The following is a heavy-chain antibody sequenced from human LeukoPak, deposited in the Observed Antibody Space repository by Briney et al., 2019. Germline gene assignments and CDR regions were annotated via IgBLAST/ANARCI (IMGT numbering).Heavy chain of an antibody. V-gene: IGHV3-21*01. CDR3: ARAPGIAAALDI. CDR1: GFTFSSYS. D-gene: IGHD6-13*01. CDR2: ISSSSSYI. J-gene: IGHJ3*02. Sequence: SGGSLRLSCAASGFTFSSYSMNWVRQAPGKGLEWVSSISSSSSYIYYADSVKGRFTISRDNAKNSLYLQMNSLRAEDTAVYYCARAPGIAAALDIWGQGAMVTVSS.